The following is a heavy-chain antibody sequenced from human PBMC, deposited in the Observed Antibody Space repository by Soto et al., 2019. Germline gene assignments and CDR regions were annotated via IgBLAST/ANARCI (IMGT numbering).Heavy chain of an antibody. Sequence: SVKVSCKASGGTFSSYAISWVRQAPGQGLEWMGGIIPIFGTANYAQKVQSRVTITADESTSTAYMELSSLRPEDTAAYYCAPSKVLAAAGTSSGCYGPCRQRPLVTSCS. CDR3: APSKVLAAAGTSSGCYGP. CDR2: IIPIFGTA. D-gene: IGHD6-13*01. V-gene: IGHV1-69*13. J-gene: IGHJ5*02. CDR1: GGTFSSYA.